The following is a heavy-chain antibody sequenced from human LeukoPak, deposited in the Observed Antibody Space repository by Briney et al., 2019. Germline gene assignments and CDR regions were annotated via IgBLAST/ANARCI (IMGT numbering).Heavy chain of an antibody. CDR3: ARGEVSSWYDYFQH. Sequence: ASVKVSCKASGYTFTGYYMHWVRQAPGQGLEWMGWINPNSGGTKYAQKFQGRVTMTRDTSISTGDMELSWLRSDDTAVYYCARGEVSSWYDYFQHWGQGSLVTVSS. J-gene: IGHJ1*01. V-gene: IGHV1-2*02. D-gene: IGHD6-13*01. CDR2: INPNSGGT. CDR1: GYTFTGYY.